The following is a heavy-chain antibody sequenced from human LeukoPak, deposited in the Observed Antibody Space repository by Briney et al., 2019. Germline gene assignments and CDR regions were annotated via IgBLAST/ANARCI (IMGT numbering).Heavy chain of an antibody. D-gene: IGHD3-10*01. CDR3: ALVGLYGSGSSFFY. Sequence: EASVKVSCKASGYTFTSYDINWVRQATGQGLEWMGWMNPNSGNTGYAQKFQGRVTITRNTSISTAYMELSSLRSEDTAVYYCALVGLYGSGSSFFYWGQGTLVTVSS. J-gene: IGHJ4*02. CDR1: GYTFTSYD. V-gene: IGHV1-8*03. CDR2: MNPNSGNT.